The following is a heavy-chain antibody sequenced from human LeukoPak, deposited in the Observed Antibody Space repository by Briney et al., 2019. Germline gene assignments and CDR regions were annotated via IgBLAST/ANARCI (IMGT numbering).Heavy chain of an antibody. D-gene: IGHD6-19*01. V-gene: IGHV1-18*01. J-gene: IGHJ3*02. CDR2: ISASNGNT. CDR1: GYTFTSDG. Sequence: ASVKVSCTASGYTFTSDGISGVRQAPGQGLESMGWISASNGNTNYAQTLQGRVTMTTDTSTSTAYMKLTSRRSDDTAVNNSARRYSSGWFGGAFDIWGQGTMVTVSS. CDR3: ARRYSSGWFGGAFDI.